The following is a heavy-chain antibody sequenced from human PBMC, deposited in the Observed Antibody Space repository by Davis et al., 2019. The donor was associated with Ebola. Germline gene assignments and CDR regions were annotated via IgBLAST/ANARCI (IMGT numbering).Heavy chain of an antibody. V-gene: IGHV3-11*01. CDR2: ISSSGSTI. J-gene: IGHJ4*02. CDR1: GFTFSDYY. CDR3: ARDPLIAVAGPTSDY. D-gene: IGHD6-19*01. Sequence: GESLKISCAASGFTFSDYYMSWIRQAPGKGLEWVSYISSSGSTIYYADSVKGRFTISRDNAKNSLYLQMNSLRAEDTAVYYCARDPLIAVAGPTSDYWGQGTLVTVSS.